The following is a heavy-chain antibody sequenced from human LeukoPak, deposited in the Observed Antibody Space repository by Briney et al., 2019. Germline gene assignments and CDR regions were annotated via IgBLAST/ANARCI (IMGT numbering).Heavy chain of an antibody. CDR3: AGSGSYYDFWSGYPFDY. J-gene: IGHJ4*02. CDR1: GYTFTSYG. Sequence: ASVKVSCKASGYTFTSYGISWVRQAPGQGLEWLGWISAYNGNTNYAQKLQGRVTMTTDTSTSTAYMELRSLRSDDTAVCYCAGSGSYYDFWSGYPFDYWGQGTLATVSS. D-gene: IGHD3-3*01. CDR2: ISAYNGNT. V-gene: IGHV1-18*01.